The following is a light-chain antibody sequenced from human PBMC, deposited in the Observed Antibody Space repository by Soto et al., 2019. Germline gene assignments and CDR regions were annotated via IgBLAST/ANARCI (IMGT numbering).Light chain of an antibody. Sequence: DIQMTQSPSSLSASVGDRVTIPCRASQSISNYLIWYQQKPGEAPNLLIYAASTLHRGVPSRFSGRGSGTDFTLTISSLQPEDFATYYCQQTYTTPWTFGQGTKVDIK. CDR3: QQTYTTPWT. CDR1: QSISNY. CDR2: AAS. V-gene: IGKV1-39*01. J-gene: IGKJ1*01.